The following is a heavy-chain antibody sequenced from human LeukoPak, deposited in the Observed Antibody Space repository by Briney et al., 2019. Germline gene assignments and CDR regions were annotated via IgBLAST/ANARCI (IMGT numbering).Heavy chain of an antibody. V-gene: IGHV1-3*01. CDR1: GYTFTSYA. Sequence: GASVKDSCKASGYTFTSYAMHWVRQAPGQRREWMGWINAGNGNTKYPQKFQGRVTITRDTSASTAYMELSSLRSEDTAVYSCARDLDPVLWFGEQDYYGMDVWGKGTTVTVSS. CDR3: ARDLDPVLWFGEQDYYGMDV. D-gene: IGHD3-10*01. J-gene: IGHJ6*04. CDR2: INAGNGNT.